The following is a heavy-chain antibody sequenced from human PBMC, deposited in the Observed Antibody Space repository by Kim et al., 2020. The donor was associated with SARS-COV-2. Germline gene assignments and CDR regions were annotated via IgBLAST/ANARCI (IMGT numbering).Heavy chain of an antibody. Sequence: ASVKVSCKASGYTFTAYFMHWVRQAPGQGLEWMGRINPNGGDTNDAQKFRGRVTLTRDTSISTAYMDLSSLKSDDTAVYYCAREREATACRFFGFWGQGTLVTVSS. CDR3: AREREATACRFFGF. V-gene: IGHV1-2*06. CDR1: GYTFTAYF. D-gene: IGHD6-13*01. J-gene: IGHJ4*02. CDR2: INPNGGDT.